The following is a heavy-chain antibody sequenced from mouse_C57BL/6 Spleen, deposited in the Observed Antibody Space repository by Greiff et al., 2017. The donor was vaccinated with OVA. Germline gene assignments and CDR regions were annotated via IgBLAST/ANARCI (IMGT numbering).Heavy chain of an antibody. CDR1: GYTFTSYW. D-gene: IGHD2-14*01. Sequence: VQLQQPGAELVKPGASVKLSCKASGYTFTSYWMHWVKQRPGQGLEWIGMIHPNSGSTNYNEKFKSKATLTVDKSSSTAYLQLSSLTSEDAAVDYCARSGYRDYFDYWGQGTTLTVSS. J-gene: IGHJ2*01. CDR2: IHPNSGST. CDR3: ARSGYRDYFDY. V-gene: IGHV1-64*01.